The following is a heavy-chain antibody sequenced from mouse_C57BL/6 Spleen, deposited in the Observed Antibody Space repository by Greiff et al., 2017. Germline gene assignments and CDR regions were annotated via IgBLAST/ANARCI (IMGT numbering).Heavy chain of an antibody. J-gene: IGHJ3*01. D-gene: IGHD2-5*01. V-gene: IGHV1-22*01. Sequence: EVQLQQSGPELVQPGASVKMSCKASGYTFTDYNMHWVKQSHGKSLEWIGYINPNNGGTSYNQKFKGKATLTVNKSSSTAYMELRSLTSEDSAVYYCARAYYSNPAWFADWGQGTLVTVSA. CDR2: INPNNGGT. CDR1: GYTFTDYN. CDR3: ARAYYSNPAWFAD.